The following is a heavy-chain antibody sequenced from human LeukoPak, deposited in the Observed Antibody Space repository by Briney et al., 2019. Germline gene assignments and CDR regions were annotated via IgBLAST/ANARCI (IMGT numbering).Heavy chain of an antibody. CDR3: ARDLPLDDIVVVPAAKLYYYYGMDV. V-gene: IGHV1-69*04. Sequence: GASVKVSCKASGGTFSSYAISWVRQAPGQGLEWMGRIIPILGIANYAQKFQGRVTITADKSTSTAYMELSSLRSEDTAVYYCARDLPLDDIVVVPAAKLYYYYGMDVWGQGTTVTASS. J-gene: IGHJ6*02. D-gene: IGHD2-2*01. CDR2: IIPILGIA. CDR1: GGTFSSYA.